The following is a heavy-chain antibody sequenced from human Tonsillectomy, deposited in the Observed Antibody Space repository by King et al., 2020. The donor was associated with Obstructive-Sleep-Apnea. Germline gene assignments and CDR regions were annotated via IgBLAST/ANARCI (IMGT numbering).Heavy chain of an antibody. Sequence: VQLVQSGAEVKKPGASVKVSCKASGYAFTSYDINWVRQATGQGLEWMGWMNPNSGNTGYAQKLQGRVTMTRNTSITTAYMELNGLRSEDTAVYYCARSGVVATTQYWGQGTLVTVSS. CDR2: MNPNSGNT. CDR1: GYAFTSYD. J-gene: IGHJ4*02. D-gene: IGHD5-12*01. CDR3: ARSGVVATTQY. V-gene: IGHV1-8*01.